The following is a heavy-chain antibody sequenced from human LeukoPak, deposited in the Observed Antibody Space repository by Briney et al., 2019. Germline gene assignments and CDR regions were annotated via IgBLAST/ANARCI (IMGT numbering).Heavy chain of an antibody. D-gene: IGHD2-21*02. CDR3: ARDLYCGGDCYSGYYYYGMDV. CDR2: IYYSGST. Sequence: PSQTLSLTCTVSGGSISSGGYSWSWIRQHPGKGLEWIGYIYYSGSTYYNPSLKSGVTISVDTSKNQFSLKLSSVTAADTAVYYCARDLYCGGDCYSGYYYYGMDVWGQGTTVTVSS. J-gene: IGHJ6*02. CDR1: GGSISSGGYS. V-gene: IGHV4-31*03.